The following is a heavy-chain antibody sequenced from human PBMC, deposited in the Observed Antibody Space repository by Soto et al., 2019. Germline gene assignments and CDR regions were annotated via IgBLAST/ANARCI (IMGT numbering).Heavy chain of an antibody. J-gene: IGHJ4*02. CDR2: IYHSGST. Sequence: QLQLQESGSGLVKPSQTLSLTCAVSGGSISSGGYSWSWIRQPPGKGLEWIGYIYHSGSTYYNPSLKGRVHIAVDRSKNHFSLNLSSVTAADTAVYYCARGRFHAWQFDYWGQGTLVSVSS. CDR3: ARGRFHAWQFDY. CDR1: GGSISSGGYS. D-gene: IGHD2-2*01. V-gene: IGHV4-30-2*01.